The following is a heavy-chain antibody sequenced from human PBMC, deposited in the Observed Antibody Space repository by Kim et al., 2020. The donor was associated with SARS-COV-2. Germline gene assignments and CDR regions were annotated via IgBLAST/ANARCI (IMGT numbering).Heavy chain of an antibody. CDR1: GGSISSGGYY. J-gene: IGHJ3*02. CDR2: IYYSGST. Sequence: SETLSLTCTVSGGSISSGGYYWSWIRQHPGKGLEWIGYIYYSGSTYYNPSLKSRVTISVDTSKNQFSLTLSSVTAADTAVYYCARVGAGGILRENAFDIWGQGTMVTVSS. D-gene: IGHD3-9*01. CDR3: ARVGAGGILRENAFDI. V-gene: IGHV4-31*03.